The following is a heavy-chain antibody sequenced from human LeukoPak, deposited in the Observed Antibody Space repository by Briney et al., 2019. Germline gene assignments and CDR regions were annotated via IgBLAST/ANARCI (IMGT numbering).Heavy chain of an antibody. V-gene: IGHV3-33*01. Sequence: GTSLRLSCAGSGFTFSYFDMHWVRQAPGKGLEWVATICYDGSNKSYADSVKGRFTISRDNSKKTLHLQMNSLRTEDTAVYYCARGLSYGSGTSPANWFDPWGQGTLVTVSS. D-gene: IGHD3-10*01. CDR3: ARGLSYGSGTSPANWFDP. J-gene: IGHJ5*02. CDR2: ICYDGSNK. CDR1: GFTFSYFD.